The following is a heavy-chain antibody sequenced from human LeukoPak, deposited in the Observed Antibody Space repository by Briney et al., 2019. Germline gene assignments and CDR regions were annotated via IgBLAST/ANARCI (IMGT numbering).Heavy chain of an antibody. CDR2: ISGSGGST. CDR1: GFTFSSYG. V-gene: IGHV3-23*01. D-gene: IGHD6-13*01. J-gene: IGHJ3*02. CDR3: AKVSSWDPNVEAFDI. Sequence: GGTLRLSCAASGFTFSSYGMSWVRQAPGKGLEWVSAISGSGGSTYYADSVKGRFTISRDNSKNTLYLQMNSLRAEDTAVYYCAKVSSWDPNVEAFDIWGQGTMVTVSS.